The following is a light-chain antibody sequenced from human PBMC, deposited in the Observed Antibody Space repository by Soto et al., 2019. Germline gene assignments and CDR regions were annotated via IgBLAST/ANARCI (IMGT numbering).Light chain of an antibody. Sequence: QSALTRPASVSGSAGQSSTISCTGTSSDVGSYNLVSWYQQHPGKAPKLMIYEGSKRPSGVSNRFSGSKSGNTASLTISGLQAEDEADYYCCSYAGSSTPYVFGTGTKVTVL. CDR3: CSYAGSSTPYV. CDR2: EGS. V-gene: IGLV2-23*01. CDR1: SSDVGSYNL. J-gene: IGLJ1*01.